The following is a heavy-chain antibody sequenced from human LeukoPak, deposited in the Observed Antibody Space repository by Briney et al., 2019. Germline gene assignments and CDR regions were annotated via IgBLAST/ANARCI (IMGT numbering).Heavy chain of an antibody. Sequence: GASVKVSCKASGYTFTSYYMHWVRQAPGQGLEWMGIINPSGGSTSYAQKFQGRVTMTRDTSTSTVYMELSSLRSEDTAVYYCARDYYDSSGYRGPPVDRENWFDPWGQGTLSPSPQ. CDR1: GYTFTSYY. J-gene: IGHJ5*02. D-gene: IGHD3-22*01. CDR2: INPSGGST. CDR3: ARDYYDSSGYRGPPVDRENWFDP. V-gene: IGHV1-46*01.